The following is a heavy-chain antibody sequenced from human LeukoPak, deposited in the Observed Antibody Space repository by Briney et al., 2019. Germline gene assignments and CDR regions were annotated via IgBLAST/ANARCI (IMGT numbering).Heavy chain of an antibody. Sequence: GGSLRLSCAASGFIFSSYSMSWVGQAPGKGLEWVSVITGSGGNTYYADSVKGRFTISKDNSKNTVYLQMSSLRVDDTAVYYCAKAASSSWPSYYYGMDVWGQGTTVTVSS. J-gene: IGHJ6*02. D-gene: IGHD6-13*01. CDR2: ITGSGGNT. CDR3: AKAASSSWPSYYYGMDV. CDR1: GFIFSSYS. V-gene: IGHV3-23*01.